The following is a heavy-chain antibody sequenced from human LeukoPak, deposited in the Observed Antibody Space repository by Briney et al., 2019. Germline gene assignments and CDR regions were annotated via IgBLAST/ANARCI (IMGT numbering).Heavy chain of an antibody. V-gene: IGHV3-13*05. CDR3: ARGLRYCSGGSCYHGDAFDI. D-gene: IGHD2-15*01. Sequence: GGSLRLSCAASGFTFSSYDMHWVRQATGKGLEWVSAIGTAGDPYYPGSVKGRFTISRENAKNSLYLQMISLRAGDTAVYYCARGLRYCSGGSCYHGDAFDIWGQGTMVTVSS. CDR2: IGTAGDP. CDR1: GFTFSSYD. J-gene: IGHJ3*02.